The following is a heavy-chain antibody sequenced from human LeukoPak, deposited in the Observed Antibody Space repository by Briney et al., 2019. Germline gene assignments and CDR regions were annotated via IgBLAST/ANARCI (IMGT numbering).Heavy chain of an antibody. CDR1: GFTFSSYA. CDR2: ISYDGSNK. CDR3: ARDSEDVDTAMVNGGEINWFDP. J-gene: IGHJ5*02. Sequence: AGGSLRLSCAASGFTFSSYAMHWVRQAPGKGLEWVAVISYDGSNKYYADSVKGRFTISRDNSKNTLYLQMNSLRAEDTAVYYCARDSEDVDTAMVNGGEINWFDPWGQGTLVTVSS. D-gene: IGHD5-18*01. V-gene: IGHV3-30*04.